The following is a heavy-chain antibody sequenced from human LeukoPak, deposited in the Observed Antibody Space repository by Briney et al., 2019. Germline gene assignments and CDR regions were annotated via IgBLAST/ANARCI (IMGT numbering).Heavy chain of an antibody. CDR1: GFTFSSYA. J-gene: IGHJ6*02. D-gene: IGHD3-10*02. Sequence: GGSLRLSCAASGFTFSSYAMSWVRQAPGKGLEWVAVIWYDGSNKYYADSVRGRFSISRDNSKNTVYLQINSLRAEDTAVYYCARDVRDMDVWGQGTTVTVSS. CDR3: ARDVRDMDV. CDR2: IWYDGSNK. V-gene: IGHV3-33*08.